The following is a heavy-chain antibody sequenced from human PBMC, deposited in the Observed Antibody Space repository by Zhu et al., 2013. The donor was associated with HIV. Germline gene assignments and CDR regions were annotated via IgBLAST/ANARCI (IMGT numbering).Heavy chain of an antibody. CDR2: INPSGSST. CDR1: GYTFTGYY. V-gene: IGHV1-46*01. J-gene: IGHJ3*02. CDR3: AKWAYVDSGGFLQTDALDI. Sequence: QVQLVQSGAEVMKPGASVKVSCKASGYTFTGYYMHWVRQAPGQGLEWMGIINPSGSSTTYAQKFQGRVTMTADKSTNTAYMELRSLRSEDTAVYYCAKWAYVDSGGFLQTDALDIWGQGTMVTVSS. D-gene: IGHD3-22*01.